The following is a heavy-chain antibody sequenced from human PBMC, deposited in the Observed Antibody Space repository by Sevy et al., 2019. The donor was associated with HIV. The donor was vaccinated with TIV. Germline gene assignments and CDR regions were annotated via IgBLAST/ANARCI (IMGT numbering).Heavy chain of an antibody. J-gene: IGHJ4*02. V-gene: IGHV3-30-3*01. D-gene: IGHD3-10*01. CDR3: ARDQVEDYGSGSYSFDY. CDR1: GFTFSSYA. Sequence: GGSLRLSCAASGFTFSSYAMHWVRQAPGKGLEWVAVISYDGSNKYYADSVKGRFTISRDNSKNTLYLQMNSLRAEDTAVYYCARDQVEDYGSGSYSFDYWGQGTLVTVPS. CDR2: ISYDGSNK.